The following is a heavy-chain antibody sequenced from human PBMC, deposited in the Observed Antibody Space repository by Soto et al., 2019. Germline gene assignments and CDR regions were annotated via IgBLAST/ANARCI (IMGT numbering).Heavy chain of an antibody. D-gene: IGHD6-6*01. J-gene: IGHJ5*02. V-gene: IGHV3-73*02. CDR2: IRARANSYAT. Sequence: EVQLVESGGGLVQPGGSLKLSCAASGFTFSDSAIYWVRQASGKGLEWVGRIRARANSYATIYGASVKGRFTISRDDSKNTTYLQMRSLKTEDTAVYYCARLASSGSSNWFDPWGQGTLVTVSS. CDR1: GFTFSDSA. CDR3: ARLASSGSSNWFDP.